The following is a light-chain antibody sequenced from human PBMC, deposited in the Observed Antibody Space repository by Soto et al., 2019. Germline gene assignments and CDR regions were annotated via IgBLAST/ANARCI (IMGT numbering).Light chain of an antibody. CDR1: QSISTY. CDR3: QQTYSTPLT. Sequence: DIHMTQSPSSLSASVGDRVTITCRASQSISTYLSWYQQKPGKAPKLLIFAASSLQSGMPSRFSGSASGTEYTLSISSLQPEDFATYYCQQTYSTPLTFGGGTKVDIK. V-gene: IGKV1-39*01. CDR2: AAS. J-gene: IGKJ4*01.